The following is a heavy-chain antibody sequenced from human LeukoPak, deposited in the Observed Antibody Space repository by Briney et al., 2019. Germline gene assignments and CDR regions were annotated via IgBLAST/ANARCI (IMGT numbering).Heavy chain of an antibody. V-gene: IGHV3-15*01. CDR2: IKSKTDGGTT. CDR1: GFTFSNAW. J-gene: IGHJ4*02. Sequence: GGSLRHSCAASGFTFSNAWMSWVRQAPGKGLEWVGRIKSKTDGGTTDYAAPVKGRFTISRDDSKNTLYLQMNSLKTEDTAVYYCTTRGGSFSIFDYWGQGTLVTVSS. CDR3: TTRGGSFSIFDY. D-gene: IGHD1-26*01.